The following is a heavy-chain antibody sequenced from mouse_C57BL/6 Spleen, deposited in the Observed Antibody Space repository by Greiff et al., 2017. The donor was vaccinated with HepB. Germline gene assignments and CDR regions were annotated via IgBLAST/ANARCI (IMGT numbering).Heavy chain of an antibody. CDR3: ARPSTVVATYWFAY. CDR1: GYAFTNYL. J-gene: IGHJ3*01. V-gene: IGHV1-54*01. Sequence: QVQLQQSGAELVRPGTSVKVSCKASGYAFTNYLIEWVKQRPGQGLEWIGVINPGSGGTNYNEKFKGKATLTADKSSSTAYMQLSSLTSEDSAVYFCARPSTVVATYWFAYWGQGTLVTVSA. CDR2: INPGSGGT. D-gene: IGHD1-1*01.